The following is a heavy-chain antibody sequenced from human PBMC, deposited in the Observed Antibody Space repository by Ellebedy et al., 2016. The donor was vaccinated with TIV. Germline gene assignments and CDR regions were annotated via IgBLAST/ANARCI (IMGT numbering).Heavy chain of an antibody. CDR3: VKPWQSSSWYSNGFDP. Sequence: GGSLRLSCSVSGFTFSSYAMHWVRQAPGKGLQYVSAISSNGVTTDYADSVEDRFTISRDNSKNTLYLQMSSLRPEDTAVYYCVKPWQSSSWYSNGFDPWGRGTLVTVSS. CDR2: ISSNGVTT. D-gene: IGHD6-13*01. J-gene: IGHJ5*02. V-gene: IGHV3-64D*09. CDR1: GFTFSSYA.